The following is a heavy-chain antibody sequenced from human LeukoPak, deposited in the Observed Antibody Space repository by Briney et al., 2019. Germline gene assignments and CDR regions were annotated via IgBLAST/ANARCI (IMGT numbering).Heavy chain of an antibody. CDR1: GYTFTNYW. V-gene: IGHV5-51*01. CDR2: IYPGDSET. Sequence: GESLKISCKGTGYTFTNYWIGWVRQMPGKCPEWMGNIYPGDSETRYSPSFQGQVTISSDKSISTAYLQWSSLKASDTAMYYCARFLYGHYSHYFDYWGQGTLVTVSS. CDR3: ARFLYGHYSHYFDY. J-gene: IGHJ4*02. D-gene: IGHD4-17*01.